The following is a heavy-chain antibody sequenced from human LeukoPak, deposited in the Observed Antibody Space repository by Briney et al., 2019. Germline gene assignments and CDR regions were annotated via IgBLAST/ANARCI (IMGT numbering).Heavy chain of an antibody. CDR1: GFTFGNYA. CDR2: ISGSGSST. CDR3: AKAPDYYGSGSYYKTRYYYYYMDV. Sequence: PGGSLRLSCAASGFTFGNYAMSWVRQAPGKGLEWVSAISGSGSSTYYADSVKGRFTISRDNSKNTLYLQMNSLRAEDTAVYYCAKAPDYYGSGSYYKTRYYYYYMDVWGKGTTVTVSS. V-gene: IGHV3-23*01. J-gene: IGHJ6*03. D-gene: IGHD3-10*01.